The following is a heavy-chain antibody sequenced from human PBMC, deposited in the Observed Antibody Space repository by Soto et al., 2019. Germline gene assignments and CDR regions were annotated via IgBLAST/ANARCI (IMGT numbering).Heavy chain of an antibody. CDR2: IRTKADNYAT. V-gene: IGHV3-73*01. J-gene: IGHJ4*02. Sequence: GGSLRLSCAASGFSFSDSTMHWVRQASGKGLEWVGRIRTKADNYATAYCTSVKGRFTISRDDSKNTAYLQMNSLKTEDTAVYYCTRPGYSYHSSGHYPDHWGQGTLVTVSS. CDR3: TRPGYSYHSSGHYPDH. CDR1: GFSFSDST. D-gene: IGHD3-22*01.